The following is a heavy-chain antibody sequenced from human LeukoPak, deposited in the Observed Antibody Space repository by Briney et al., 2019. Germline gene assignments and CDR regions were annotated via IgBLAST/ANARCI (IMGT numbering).Heavy chain of an antibody. CDR2: LKPDGSGI. Sequence: PGGPLRLSCAASGFTFSDYWMSWIRQTPGKGREGVANLKPDGSGIYYVDSVKGRFTTSRDNAKNSLYLQMSSLRAEDTAVYYCAPGGGAFWGQGTLVTVSS. V-gene: IGHV3-7*05. CDR1: GFTFSDYW. CDR3: APGGGAF. D-gene: IGHD2-15*01. J-gene: IGHJ4*02.